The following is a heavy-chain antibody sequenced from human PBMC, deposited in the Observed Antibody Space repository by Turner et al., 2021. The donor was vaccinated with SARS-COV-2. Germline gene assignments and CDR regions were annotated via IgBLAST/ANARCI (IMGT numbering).Heavy chain of an antibody. D-gene: IGHD1-1*01. J-gene: IGHJ3*01. CDR1: DDSLRNSVYF. CDR3: ALNTTLREVVTGAIDF. CDR2: VDDSGRT. V-gene: IGHV4-39*02. Sequence: QLHLQESGPGAVKPLETLSPTRTVSDDSLRNSVYFWGWFRQPPGKGLEWIASVDDSGRTYYNPSYKPTLQSRATLSVDTFTNGLSLKLRSVTAAETAVYFCALNTTLREVVTGAIDFWGQGTMVTVSS.